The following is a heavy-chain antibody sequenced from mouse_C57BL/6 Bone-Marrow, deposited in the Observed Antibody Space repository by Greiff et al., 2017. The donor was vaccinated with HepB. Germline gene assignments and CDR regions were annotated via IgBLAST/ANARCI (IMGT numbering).Heavy chain of an antibody. V-gene: IGHV1-82*01. Sequence: VQLQPSGPELVPPGASVKLSCKASGYAFSSSWMNWVMQRPGKGLEWIGRLYPGDGDTNYNGKFKGKATLTADKSSSTAYMPLSRLTAEDSAVYVGAREDVWGTGTTVTVSS. CDR2: LYPGDGDT. J-gene: IGHJ1*03. CDR3: AREDV. CDR1: GYAFSSSW.